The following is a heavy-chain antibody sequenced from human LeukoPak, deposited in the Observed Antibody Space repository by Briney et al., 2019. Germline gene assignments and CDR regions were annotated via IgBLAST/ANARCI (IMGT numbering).Heavy chain of an antibody. D-gene: IGHD3-3*01. CDR2: INPSGGST. Sequence: ASVKVSCKASGYTFTSYYMHWVRQAPGQGLEWMGIINPSGGSTSYAQKFQGRVTMTRDTSTSTVYMELSSLRSEDTAVYYCARLRYDFWSGYYSYYFDYWGQGTLVTASS. CDR3: ARLRYDFWSGYYSYYFDY. CDR1: GYTFTSYY. J-gene: IGHJ4*02. V-gene: IGHV1-46*03.